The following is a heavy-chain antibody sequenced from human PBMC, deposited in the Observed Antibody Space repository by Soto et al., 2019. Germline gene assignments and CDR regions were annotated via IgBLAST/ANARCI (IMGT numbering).Heavy chain of an antibody. D-gene: IGHD1-26*01. Sequence: QVQLVESGGGVVQPGRSLRLSCAASGFTFSNYAIHWVRQAPGRGLEWVTVISFDGSNKYYADSVKGRFTISRDNSKNTVYLQMNSLRVEDTAVYYCAKHGIAWDKTLSQTNWFDPWGQGTLVTVSS. CDR2: ISFDGSNK. V-gene: IGHV3-30*18. J-gene: IGHJ5*02. CDR3: AKHGIAWDKTLSQTNWFDP. CDR1: GFTFSNYA.